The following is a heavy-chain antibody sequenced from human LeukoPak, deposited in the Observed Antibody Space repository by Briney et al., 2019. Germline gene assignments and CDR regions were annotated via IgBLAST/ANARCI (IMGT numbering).Heavy chain of an antibody. CDR2: ISGSGGST. Sequence: GGSLRLSCAASGFTFSSYAMSWVRQAPGKGLEWVSAISGSGGSTYYAESVKGRFTISRDNAESSLYLQMNSLRAEDTAVYYCASGVVSAYWGQGTLVTVSS. J-gene: IGHJ4*02. CDR3: ASGVVSAY. D-gene: IGHD3-3*01. CDR1: GFTFSSYA. V-gene: IGHV3-23*01.